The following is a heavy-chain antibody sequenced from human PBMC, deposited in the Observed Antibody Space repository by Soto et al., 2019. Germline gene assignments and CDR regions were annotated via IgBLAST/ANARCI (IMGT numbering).Heavy chain of an antibody. CDR1: GFTFSNSA. CDR2: ISSSGGST. Sequence: EVQLVESGGGLVQPGGSLRLSCSASGFTFSNSAMHWVRQAPGKGLEYVSAISSSGGSTYYADSVKGRFTISRDNSKNTRYLQRSSLRVEDQAVYYCVKGYSSSWYVWFDYWGQGTLVTVSS. V-gene: IGHV3-64D*06. J-gene: IGHJ4*02. D-gene: IGHD6-13*01. CDR3: VKGYSSSWYVWFDY.